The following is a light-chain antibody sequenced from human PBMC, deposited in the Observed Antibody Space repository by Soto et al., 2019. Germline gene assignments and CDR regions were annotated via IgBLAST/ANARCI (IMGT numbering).Light chain of an antibody. CDR3: QQYYTTPWT. V-gene: IGKV4-1*01. J-gene: IGKJ1*01. Sequence: DIVMTQSPDSLAVSLGERATINCKSSQSVLSSSNNKNYLPWYQQKLGQPPRLLIYWASTRESGVPDRFSGSGSGTDFTLTINSLQAEDVAVYYCQQYYTTPWTFGQGTKVEIK. CDR2: WAS. CDR1: QSVLSSSNNKNY.